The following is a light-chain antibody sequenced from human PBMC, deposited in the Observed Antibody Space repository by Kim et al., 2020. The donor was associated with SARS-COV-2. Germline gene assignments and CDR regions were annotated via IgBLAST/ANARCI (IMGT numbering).Light chain of an antibody. V-gene: IGLV3-19*01. CDR3: HSPDRSDTWF. J-gene: IGLJ3*02. CDR2: DFN. Sequence: VTVGQTLRIPCQEDSLRRYYANWYRPEPGQAPLLVIHDFNNRPSEIPARFSGSSSENTASLTITGAPAEGAAYYSCHSPDRSDTWFFGRGTQPTVL. CDR1: SLRRYY.